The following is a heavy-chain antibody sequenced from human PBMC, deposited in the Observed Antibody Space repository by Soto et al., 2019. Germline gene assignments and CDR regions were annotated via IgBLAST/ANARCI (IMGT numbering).Heavy chain of an antibody. CDR1: GFTFSSYA. J-gene: IGHJ6*02. CDR3: ARDSYGMDV. Sequence: QVQLVESGGGVVQPGRSLRLSCAASGFTFSSYAMHWVRQAPGKGLEWVAVISYDGSNKYYADSVKGRFTISRDNSKYTLYLQMNSLRAEDAAVSYCARDSYGMDVWGQGTTVTVSS. V-gene: IGHV3-30-3*01. CDR2: ISYDGSNK.